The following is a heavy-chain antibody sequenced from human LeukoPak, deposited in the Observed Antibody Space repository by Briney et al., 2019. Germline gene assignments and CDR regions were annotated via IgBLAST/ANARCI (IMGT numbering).Heavy chain of an antibody. J-gene: IGHJ4*02. D-gene: IGHD3-16*01. CDR3: ARAAYAFEDF. Sequence: PGGSLRLSCAASGFTFDDYAMHWVRQGPGKGLEWVSSITWNSGSIGYADSVKGRFTISRDNAKNSLYLQMNSLRAEDTVLYYCARAAYAFEDFWGQGTLVTVSS. CDR2: ITWNSGSI. V-gene: IGHV3-9*01. CDR1: GFTFDDYA.